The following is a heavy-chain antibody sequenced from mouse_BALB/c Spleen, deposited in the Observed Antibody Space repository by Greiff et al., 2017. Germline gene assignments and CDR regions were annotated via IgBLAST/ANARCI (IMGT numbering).Heavy chain of an antibody. CDR1: GFTFSSYA. V-gene: IGHV5-6-5*01. J-gene: IGHJ3*01. CDR2: ISSGGST. Sequence: EVKLVESGGGLVKPGGSLKLSCAASGFTFSSYAMSWVRQTPEKRLEWVASISSGGSTYYPDSVKGRFTISRDNARNILYLQMSSLRSEDTAMYYCAREDSGVLRYPWFAYWGQGTLVTVSA. D-gene: IGHD1-1*01. CDR3: AREDSGVLRYPWFAY.